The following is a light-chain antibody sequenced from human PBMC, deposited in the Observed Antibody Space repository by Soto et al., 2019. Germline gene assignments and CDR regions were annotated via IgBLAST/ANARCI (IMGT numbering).Light chain of an antibody. CDR3: QQYGSSPYT. Sequence: EIVLTQSPGTLSLSPGERATLSCRASQSVSSSYIAWFQQKPGQAPRFLIYGASSRATGIPDRFSGSGSGTEFTLTISRLEPEDFAVYYCQQYGSSPYTFGQGTKVEIK. J-gene: IGKJ2*01. CDR1: QSVSSSY. CDR2: GAS. V-gene: IGKV3-20*01.